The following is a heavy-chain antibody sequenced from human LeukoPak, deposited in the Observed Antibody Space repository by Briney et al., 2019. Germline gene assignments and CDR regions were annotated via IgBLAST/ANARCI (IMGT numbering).Heavy chain of an antibody. CDR3: AKDLFVWFGELHDYYYGMDV. CDR1: GFTFSSYG. D-gene: IGHD3-10*01. J-gene: IGHJ6*02. Sequence: GGSLRLSCAASGFTFSSYGMHWVRQAPGKGLGWVAVISYDGSNKYYADSVKGRFTISRDNSKNTLYLQMNSLRAEDTAVYYCAKDLFVWFGELHDYYYGMDVWGQGTTVTVSS. CDR2: ISYDGSNK. V-gene: IGHV3-30*18.